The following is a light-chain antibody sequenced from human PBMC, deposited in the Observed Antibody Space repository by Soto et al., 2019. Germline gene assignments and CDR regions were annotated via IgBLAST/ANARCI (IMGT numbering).Light chain of an antibody. CDR1: SGYSSYA. Sequence: QLVLTQSPSASASLGASVKLTCTLSSGYSSYAIAWHQQQPEKGPRYLMNLNSDGTHSKGDGIPDRFSGSSSGAERYLTISSLQSEDEADYYCQTWGSGIVVFAGGTKVTVL. V-gene: IGLV4-69*01. J-gene: IGLJ3*02. CDR2: LNSDGTH. CDR3: QTWGSGIVV.